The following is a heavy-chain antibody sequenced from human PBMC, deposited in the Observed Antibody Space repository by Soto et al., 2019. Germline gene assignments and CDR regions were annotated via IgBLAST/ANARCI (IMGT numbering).Heavy chain of an antibody. CDR3: ARGSHYCSGGSCYAPNWGHYYYGMDV. CDR1: GYTFTSHG. D-gene: IGHD2-15*01. V-gene: IGHV1-18*01. J-gene: IGHJ6*02. CDR2: ISAYNGNT. Sequence: ASVKVSCKASGYTFTSHGISWVRQAPGQGLEWMGWISAYNGNTNYAQKLQGRVTMTTDTSTSTAYMELRSLRSDDTAVYYCARGSHYCSGGSCYAPNWGHYYYGMDVWGQGTTVTVSS.